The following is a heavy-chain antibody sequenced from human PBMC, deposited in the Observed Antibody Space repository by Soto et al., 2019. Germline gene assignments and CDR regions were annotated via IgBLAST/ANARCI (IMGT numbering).Heavy chain of an antibody. V-gene: IGHV1-69*01. CDR2: ITPLFGTP. CDR1: GGPFNKYA. D-gene: IGHD3-22*01. J-gene: IGHJ4*02. CDR3: ARKFDSDTSGYYYAY. Sequence: SVKVAFKASGGPFNKYAIDWVRQAPGQGLEWMGGITPLFGTPNYAQRFQGRVTISADEVTSTAYMELRSLRSDDTGVYYCARKFDSDTSGYYYAYWGQRTLVTVSS.